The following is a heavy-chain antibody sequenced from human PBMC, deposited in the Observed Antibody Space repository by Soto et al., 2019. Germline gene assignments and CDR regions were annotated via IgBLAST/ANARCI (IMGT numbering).Heavy chain of an antibody. CDR1: GGTFSSYA. CDR2: IIPIFGTA. V-gene: IGHV1-69*01. J-gene: IGHJ2*01. Sequence: QVQLVQSGAEVKKPGSSVKVSCKASGGTFSSYAISWVRQAPGQGLEWMGGIIPIFGTANYAQKFQGRVTITADESTSTAYMELSSLRSEDTAVYYCARDQAPKYREDGYFDLWGRGALVTVSS. CDR3: ARDQAPKYREDGYFDL. D-gene: IGHD2-2*01.